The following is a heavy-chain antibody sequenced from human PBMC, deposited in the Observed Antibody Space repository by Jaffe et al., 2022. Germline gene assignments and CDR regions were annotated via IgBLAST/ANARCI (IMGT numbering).Heavy chain of an antibody. J-gene: IGHJ4*02. CDR3: ARDRGITGTNAVSDY. D-gene: IGHD1-20*01. V-gene: IGHV1-69*08. Sequence: QVQLVQSGAEVKKPGSSVKVSCKASGGTFSSYTISWVRQAPGQGLEWMGRIIPILGIANYAQKFQGRVTITADKSTSTAYMELSSLRSEDTAVYYCARDRGITGTNAVSDYWGQGTLVTVSS. CDR2: IIPILGIA. CDR1: GGTFSSYT.